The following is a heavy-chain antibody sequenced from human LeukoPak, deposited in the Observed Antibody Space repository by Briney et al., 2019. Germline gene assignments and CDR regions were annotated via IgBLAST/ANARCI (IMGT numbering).Heavy chain of an antibody. CDR3: ARDEFIWGIAAAGTRVFDY. J-gene: IGHJ4*02. V-gene: IGHV3-21*01. CDR1: GFTFSTYT. CDR2: INTGSNLV. Sequence: PGGSLRLSCAASGFTFSTYTMNWVRQAPGKGLEWVSSINTGSNLVYYADSVKGRFTISRDNSKNTLYLQMNSLRAEDTAVYYCARDEFIWGIAAAGTRVFDYWGQGTLVTVSS. D-gene: IGHD6-13*01.